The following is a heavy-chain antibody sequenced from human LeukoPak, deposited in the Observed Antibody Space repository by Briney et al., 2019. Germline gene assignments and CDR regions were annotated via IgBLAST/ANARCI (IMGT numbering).Heavy chain of an antibody. CDR3: TRDQVKRVRVAGDYYYYGMDV. V-gene: IGHV3-30-3*01. CDR1: GFTFSSYA. D-gene: IGHD6-19*01. J-gene: IGHJ6*02. CDR2: ISYDGSNK. Sequence: GRSLRLSCAASGFTFSSYAMHWVRQAPGKGLEWAAVISYDGSNKYYADSVKGRFTISRDNSKNTLYLQMNSLRAEDTAVYYCTRDQVKRVRVAGDYYYYGMDVWGQGTTVTVSS.